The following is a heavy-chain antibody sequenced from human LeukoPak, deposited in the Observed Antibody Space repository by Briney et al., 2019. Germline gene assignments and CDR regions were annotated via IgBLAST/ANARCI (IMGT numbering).Heavy chain of an antibody. D-gene: IGHD3-22*01. CDR1: GFTFSSYS. CDR3: VRELTLYDSSGYSDHDAFDI. CDR2: IYSYGST. Sequence: PGGALRLSCAASGFTFSSYSMNWVRQAPGKGLEWVSVIYSYGSTYYADSVKGRFTISRDNSKNTLYLQMNSLRAEDTAVYYCVRELTLYDSSGYSDHDAFDIWGQGTMVTVSS. V-gene: IGHV3-66*01. J-gene: IGHJ3*02.